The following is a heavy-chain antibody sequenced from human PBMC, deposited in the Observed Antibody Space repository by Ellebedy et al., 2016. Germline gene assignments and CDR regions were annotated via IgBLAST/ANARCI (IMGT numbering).Heavy chain of an antibody. V-gene: IGHV3-74*01. CDR2: IGGNGGSI. D-gene: IGHD3-10*01. CDR1: GFTFSDYW. J-gene: IGHJ4*02. CDR3: AKGQTYSASERFYFDY. Sequence: GESLKISXSASGFTFSDYWMHWVRQAPGKGLVWVSRIGGNGGSIHYADSVKGRFTISRDNSKNTLYLQMDSLRPEDTAVFYCAKGQTYSASERFYFDYWGQGTLVTVSS.